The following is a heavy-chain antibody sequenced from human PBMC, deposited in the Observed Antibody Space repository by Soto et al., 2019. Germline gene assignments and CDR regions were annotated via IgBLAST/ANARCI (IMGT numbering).Heavy chain of an antibody. CDR1: GGSILSYY. CDR3: ATYDSSGKFDY. J-gene: IGHJ4*02. CDR2: IYYSGST. D-gene: IGHD3-22*01. V-gene: IGHV4-59*01. Sequence: SEPLSLTCTVSGGSILSYYWSWIRQPPGKELECIGYIYYSGSTTYNPSFKSRVTISVDTSKNQFSLKLTSVTAADTALYYCATYDSSGKFDYWGQGTLVTVSS.